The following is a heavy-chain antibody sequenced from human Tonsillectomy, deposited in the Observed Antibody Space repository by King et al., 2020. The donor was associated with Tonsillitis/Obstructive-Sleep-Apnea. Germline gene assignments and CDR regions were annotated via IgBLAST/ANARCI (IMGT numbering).Heavy chain of an antibody. D-gene: IGHD6-19*01. CDR2: IHTSGST. Sequence: QLQESGPGLVEPSETLSLTCTVSGGSISSYYWNWIRQPAGKRLEWIGRIHTSGSTNYNPSLKSRVTMSVDTSKNRVSLRLNSVTAADTAVYYCARDYSSGYGLDVWGQGTTVTVSS. CDR3: ARDYSSGYGLDV. J-gene: IGHJ6*02. CDR1: GGSISSYY. V-gene: IGHV4-4*07.